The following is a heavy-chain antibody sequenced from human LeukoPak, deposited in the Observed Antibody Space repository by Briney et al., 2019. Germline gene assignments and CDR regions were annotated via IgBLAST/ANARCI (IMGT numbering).Heavy chain of an antibody. CDR1: GYTFTAFY. J-gene: IGHJ6*02. CDR2: INPNSGGT. CDR3: ARDIGDYDFWSGYGMEV. V-gene: IGHV1-2*02. D-gene: IGHD3-3*01. Sequence: ASVKVSCKASGYTFTAFYIYWVRQAPGQGLEWMAWINPNSGGTNYTQKFQGRVTMTSDTSIATAYMELSRLKSDDTAAYYCARDIGDYDFWSGYGMEVWGQGTTVTVSS.